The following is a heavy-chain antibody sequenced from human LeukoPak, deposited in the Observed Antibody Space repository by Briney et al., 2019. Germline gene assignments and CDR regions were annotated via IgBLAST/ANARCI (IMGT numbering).Heavy chain of an antibody. J-gene: IGHJ1*01. CDR3: ARSIVGAPEYFQH. CDR1: GGSFSGYY. D-gene: IGHD1-26*01. CDR2: IYHSGST. Sequence: SETLSLTCAVYGGSFSGYYWSWIRQPPGKGLEWIGTIYHSGSTYYNPSLRSRVTISVDTSKNQFSLKLSSVTAVDTAVYYCARSIVGAPEYFQHWGQGTLVTVSS. V-gene: IGHV4-34*01.